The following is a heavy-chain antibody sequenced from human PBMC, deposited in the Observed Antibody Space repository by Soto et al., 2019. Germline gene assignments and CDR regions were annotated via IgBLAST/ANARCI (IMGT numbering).Heavy chain of an antibody. D-gene: IGHD3-22*01. V-gene: IGHV1-3*01. CDR1: GYTFTSYA. CDR3: ARGTFTMIVVVPTPMHY. CDR2: INAGNGNT. J-gene: IGHJ4*02. Sequence: RASVKVSCKASGYTFTSYAMHWVRQAPGQRLEWMGWINAGNGNTKYSQKFQGRVTITRDTSASTAYMELSSLRSEDTAVYYCARGTFTMIVVVPTPMHYWGQGTLVTVSS.